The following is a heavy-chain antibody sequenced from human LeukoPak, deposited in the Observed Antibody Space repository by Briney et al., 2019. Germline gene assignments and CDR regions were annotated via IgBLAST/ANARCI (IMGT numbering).Heavy chain of an antibody. D-gene: IGHD3-3*01. CDR2: IIPIFGTA. Sequence: ASVKVSCKASGGTLSSYAISWVRQAPGQGLEWMGGIIPIFGTANYAQKFQGRVTITTDESTSTAYMELSSLRSEDTAVYYCARSVLRFLEWPGDYYYYMDVWGKGTTVTVSS. CDR3: ARSVLRFLEWPGDYYYYMDV. V-gene: IGHV1-69*05. CDR1: GGTLSSYA. J-gene: IGHJ6*03.